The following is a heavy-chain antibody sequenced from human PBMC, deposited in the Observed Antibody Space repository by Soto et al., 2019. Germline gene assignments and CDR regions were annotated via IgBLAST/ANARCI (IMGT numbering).Heavy chain of an antibody. J-gene: IGHJ6*03. V-gene: IGHV4-31*03. CDR3: ARIVTTGGVVRYYVDV. D-gene: IGHD3-3*01. CDR1: GGSISSGGYY. Sequence: QVQLQESGPGLVKPSQTLSLTCTVSGGSISSGGYYWSWIRQHPGKGLEWIGYIYYTGSTYYYPSLQSRVSISVDPSKTQFSLKLSSVTAADSAVYYCARIVTTGGVVRYYVDVWGKGTTVTVSS. CDR2: IYYTGST.